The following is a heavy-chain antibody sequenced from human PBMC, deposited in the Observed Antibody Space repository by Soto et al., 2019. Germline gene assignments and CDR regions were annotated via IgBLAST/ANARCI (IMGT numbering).Heavy chain of an antibody. CDR2: IIPIFGTA. CDR1: GGTFSSYA. J-gene: IGHJ6*04. CDR3: ARRDPHGMDV. V-gene: IGHV1-69*13. Sequence: SVKVSCKASGGTFSSYAISWVRQAPGQGLEWMGVIIPIFGTANYAQKFQGRVTITADESTSTAYIELSSLRSEYTAVYYCARRDPHGMDVWGKGTTVTVSS.